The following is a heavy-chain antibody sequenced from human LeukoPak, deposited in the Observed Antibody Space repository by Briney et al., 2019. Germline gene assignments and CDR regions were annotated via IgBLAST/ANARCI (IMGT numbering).Heavy chain of an antibody. V-gene: IGHV4-4*02. D-gene: IGHD1-26*01. Sequence: SETLSLTCAVSGDSISTSNWWNWVRQPPGKGLEWIGEIYHSGSANFNPSLKSRVTISVDTSKNQFSLKLSSVTAADTAVYYCARSGSGSYYRSWFDPWGQGTLVTVSS. CDR3: ARSGSGSYYRSWFDP. CDR2: IYHSGSA. CDR1: GDSISTSNW. J-gene: IGHJ5*02.